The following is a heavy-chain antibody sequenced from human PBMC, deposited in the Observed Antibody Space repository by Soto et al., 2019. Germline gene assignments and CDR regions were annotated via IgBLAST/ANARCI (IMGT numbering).Heavy chain of an antibody. V-gene: IGHV3-64*01. CDR1: GFTLSGYA. J-gene: IGHJ6*03. D-gene: IGHD6-6*01. CDR2: ISSNGVGT. Sequence: EVQLAESGGGLAQPGGSLRLSCAASGFTLSGYAMDWVRQAPGKGLEYVSGISSNGVGTYYANSVQGRFTISRDNSENTVYLQMGSLRPEDMAVYYCARSARPDFYYIDVWGKGTKVTVSS. CDR3: ARSARPDFYYIDV.